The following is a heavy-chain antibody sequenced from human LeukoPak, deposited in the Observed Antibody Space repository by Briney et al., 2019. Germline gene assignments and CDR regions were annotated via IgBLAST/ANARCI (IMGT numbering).Heavy chain of an antibody. CDR2: INPNSGDT. D-gene: IGHD5-12*01. CDR3: AKNPYEYYFDY. J-gene: IGHJ4*02. V-gene: IGHV1-2*02. Sequence: GASVKVSCKASGYTFTDYYMHWVRQAPGQGLEWMGWINPNSGDTNYAQKFQGRVTMTRDTSINTAYMELSRLRTDDTAAYYCAKNPYEYYFDYWGQGTLVTVSS. CDR1: GYTFTDYY.